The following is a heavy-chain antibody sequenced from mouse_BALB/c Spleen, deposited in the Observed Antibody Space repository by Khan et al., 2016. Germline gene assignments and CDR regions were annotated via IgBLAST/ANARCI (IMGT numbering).Heavy chain of an antibody. D-gene: IGHD2-2*01. J-gene: IGHJ4*01. CDR2: IWGDGTT. CDR1: GFSLIDYG. Sequence: QVQLKESGPGLVAPSQSVSISCTVSGFSLIDYGVNWVRQPPGKSLEWLGMIWGDGTTAYNSALNSRLNITKDNSKCQVFLKKNSLQTDETARFFCARDGWGYSPMDYWGQGTSVTVSS. V-gene: IGHV2-6-7*01. CDR3: ARDGWGYSPMDY.